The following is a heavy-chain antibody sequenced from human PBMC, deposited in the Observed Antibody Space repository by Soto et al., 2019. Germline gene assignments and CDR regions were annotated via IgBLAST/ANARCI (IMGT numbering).Heavy chain of an antibody. Sequence: EVQLVESGGGLVQPGGSLRLSCAASGFTVSSNYMSWVRQAAGKWLEWVSVIYSGGSTYYADSVKGRFTISRDNSKTTLYLQMNSLRAEDTAVYYCARDEKYCSGGSCYYYYYYMDVWGKGTTVTVSS. D-gene: IGHD2-15*01. CDR3: ARDEKYCSGGSCYYYYYYMDV. CDR2: IYSGGST. J-gene: IGHJ6*03. V-gene: IGHV3-66*01. CDR1: GFTVSSNY.